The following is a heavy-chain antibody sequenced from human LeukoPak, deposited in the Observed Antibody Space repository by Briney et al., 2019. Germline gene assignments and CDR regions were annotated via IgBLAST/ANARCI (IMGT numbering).Heavy chain of an antibody. CDR3: ARATYVSSSQSLGY. Sequence: GGSLRLSCAASGFTFSSYSMNWVRQAPGKGLEWVSSISSSSGYIYYADSVKGRFTIPRDNAKNSLFLQMNSLRAEDTAVYYCARATYVSSSQSLGYWGQGTLVTVSS. V-gene: IGHV3-21*04. J-gene: IGHJ4*02. D-gene: IGHD6-6*01. CDR2: ISSSSGYI. CDR1: GFTFSSYS.